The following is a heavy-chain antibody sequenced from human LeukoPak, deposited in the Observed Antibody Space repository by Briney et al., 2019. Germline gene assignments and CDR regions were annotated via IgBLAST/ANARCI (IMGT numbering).Heavy chain of an antibody. J-gene: IGHJ4*02. D-gene: IGHD2-21*02. CDR2: INTDGSST. Sequence: PGGSLRLSCAASGFTFSSYWMHWVRQAPGKGLVWVSRINTDGSSTSYADSVKGRFTISRDNSKNTLYLQMNSLRAEDTAVYYCAKDLFPVVVTAMDAFDYWGQGTLVTVSS. V-gene: IGHV3-74*01. CDR1: GFTFSSYW. CDR3: AKDLFPVVVTAMDAFDY.